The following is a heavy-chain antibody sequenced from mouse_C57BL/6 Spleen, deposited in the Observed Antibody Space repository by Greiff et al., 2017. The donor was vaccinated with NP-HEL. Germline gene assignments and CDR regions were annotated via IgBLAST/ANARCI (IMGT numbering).Heavy chain of an antibody. CDR1: GYTFTSYW. CDR3: ARFGTYYFDY. V-gene: IGHV1-64*01. J-gene: IGHJ2*01. CDR2: IHPNSGST. Sequence: QVQLQQPGAELVKPGASVKLSCKASGYTFTSYWMHWVKQWPGQGLEWIGMIHPNSGSTNYNEKFKSKATLTVDKSSSTAYMQLSSLTSEDSAVYYCARFGTYYFDYWGQGTTLTVSS. D-gene: IGHD4-1*01.